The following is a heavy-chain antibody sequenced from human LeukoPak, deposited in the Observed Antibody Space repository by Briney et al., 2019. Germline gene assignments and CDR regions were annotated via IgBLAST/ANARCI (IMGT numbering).Heavy chain of an antibody. CDR3: AKLNSDSSTYPY. Sequence: GGSLRLSCAASGFTFSSYAMSWVRQAPGKGLEWVSAISGSGGRTYYADSVKGRFTISRDNSKNTLFLQMNSLRAEDTATYYCAKLNSDSSTYPYWGQGTLVTVSS. CDR2: ISGSGGRT. V-gene: IGHV3-23*01. J-gene: IGHJ4*02. D-gene: IGHD3-22*01. CDR1: GFTFSSYA.